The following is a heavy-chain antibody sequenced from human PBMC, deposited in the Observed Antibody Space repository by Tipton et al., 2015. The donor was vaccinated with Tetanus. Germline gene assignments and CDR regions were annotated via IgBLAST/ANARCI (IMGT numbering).Heavy chain of an antibody. J-gene: IGHJ4*02. CDR1: GVSVMSGDYF. D-gene: IGHD3-16*01. V-gene: IGHV4-31*03. CDR2: TQFSGGT. Sequence: TLSLTCTVSGVSVMSGDYFWSWVRHLPGKGLEAIGNTQFSGGTYYDPSLKSRATISIDMSKNQFSLKLTSVTAADTAVYYCARDRGSYDWGDFDNWGQGTLVTVSS. CDR3: ARDRGSYDWGDFDN.